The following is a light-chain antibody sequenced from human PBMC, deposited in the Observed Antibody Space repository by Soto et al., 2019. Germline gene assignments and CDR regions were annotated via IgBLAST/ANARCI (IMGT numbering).Light chain of an antibody. J-gene: IGKJ1*01. CDR3: QHYNSYSAA. CDR2: KAS. CDR1: QTISSW. V-gene: IGKV1-5*03. Sequence: DIQMTQSPSTLSGSVGDRVTITCRASQTISSWLAWYQQKPGQAPKLLIYKASTLTSGVPSRFSGSGSGTEFTLTISSLQPDDFATYYCQHYNSYSAAFGQGTKVDIK.